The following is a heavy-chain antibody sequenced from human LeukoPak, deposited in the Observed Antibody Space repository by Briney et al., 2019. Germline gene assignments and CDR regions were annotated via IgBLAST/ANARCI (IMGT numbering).Heavy chain of an antibody. J-gene: IGHJ4*02. D-gene: IGHD3-10*01. Sequence: GESLKISCKGSGHSFSSYWIASVRQMPGKGLEWMGIIYLGGSDTKYSPSFQGQVAISVDKSISTAYLQWNSLKAPDTAIYYCARERGGGAPLDYWGQGTLVTVST. CDR2: IYLGGSDT. V-gene: IGHV5-51*03. CDR1: GHSFSSYW. CDR3: ARERGGGAPLDY.